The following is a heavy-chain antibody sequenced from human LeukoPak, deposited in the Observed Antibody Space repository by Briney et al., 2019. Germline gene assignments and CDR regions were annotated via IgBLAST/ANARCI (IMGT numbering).Heavy chain of an antibody. CDR3: AKDISPAVAASFDY. D-gene: IGHD6-19*01. CDR2: FSRCSNYI. CDR1: GFAFSNYN. J-gene: IGHJ4*02. Sequence: PGGSLRLSCAASGFAFSNYNMNWVRQAPGMGLEWVSSFSRCSNYIYYADSLKGRFTISRDNAKNSLYLQMNSPRAEDTALYYCAKDISPAVAASFDYWGQGTLVTVSS. V-gene: IGHV3-21*04.